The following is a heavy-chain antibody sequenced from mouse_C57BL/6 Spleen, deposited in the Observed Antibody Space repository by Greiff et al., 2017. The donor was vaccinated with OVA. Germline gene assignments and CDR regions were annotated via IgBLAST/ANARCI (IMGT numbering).Heavy chain of an antibody. CDR2: IYPGDGDT. CDR1: GYAFSSSW. J-gene: IGHJ3*01. CDR3: ARSEVYYGSSFAY. D-gene: IGHD1-1*01. V-gene: IGHV1-82*01. Sequence: VQLQQSGPELVKPGASVKISCKASGYAFSSSWMYWVKQRPGKGLEWIGRIYPGDGDTNYNGKFKGKATLTADKSSSTAYMQLSSLTSEDSAVYFCARSEVYYGSSFAYWGQGTLVTVSA.